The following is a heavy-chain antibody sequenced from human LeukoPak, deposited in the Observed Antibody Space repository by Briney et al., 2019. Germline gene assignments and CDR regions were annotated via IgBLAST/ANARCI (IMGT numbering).Heavy chain of an antibody. CDR1: GFTFSSYW. V-gene: IGHV3-74*01. CDR2: INSDGSST. J-gene: IGHJ6*02. D-gene: IGHD6-13*01. CDR3: ARAEQLAPSYYYYYYGMDV. Sequence: QPGGSLRLSCAASGFTFSSYWMHWVRQAPGKGLVWVSRINSDGSSTSYAGSVKGRFTISRDNAKNTLYLQMNSLRAEDTAVYYCARAEQLAPSYYYYYYGMDVWGQGTTVTVSS.